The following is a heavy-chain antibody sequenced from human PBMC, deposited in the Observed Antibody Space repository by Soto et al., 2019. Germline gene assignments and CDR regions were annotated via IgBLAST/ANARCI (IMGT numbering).Heavy chain of an antibody. CDR3: ARDKITGLFDY. CDR2: ISSSSSYI. D-gene: IGHD3-10*01. Sequence: GGSLRLSCAASGFTFSSYNMNWGRQAPGKGLEWVSSISSSSSYIYYADSVKGRFTISRDNAKNSLYLQMNSLRAEDTAVYYCARDKITGLFDYWGQGTPVTVSS. V-gene: IGHV3-21*01. J-gene: IGHJ4*02. CDR1: GFTFSSYN.